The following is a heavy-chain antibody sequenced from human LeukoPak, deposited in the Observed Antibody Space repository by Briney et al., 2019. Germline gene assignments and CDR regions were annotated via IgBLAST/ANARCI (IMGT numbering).Heavy chain of an antibody. J-gene: IGHJ6*02. CDR3: AKDRRYNWNDDYYYYGMDV. Sequence: GGSLRLSCAASGFTFSSYAMSSVRQAPGKGLEGVSAISGSGGSTYYADSVKGRFTISRDNSKNTLYLQMNSLRAEDTAVYYCAKDRRYNWNDDYYYYGMDVWGQGTTVTVSS. CDR2: ISGSGGST. CDR1: GFTFSSYA. V-gene: IGHV3-23*01. D-gene: IGHD1-1*01.